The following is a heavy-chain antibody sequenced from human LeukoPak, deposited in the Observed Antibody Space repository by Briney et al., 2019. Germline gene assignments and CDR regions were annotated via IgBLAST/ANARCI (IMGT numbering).Heavy chain of an antibody. CDR2: IYPGDSDT. D-gene: IGHD6-13*01. J-gene: IGHJ4*02. Sequence: GESLKISCKGSGYSFTSYWIGWVRQMPGKGLEWMGIIYPGDSDTRYSPSFQGQVTISADKSISTAYLQWSSLKASDTAMYYCARRLLSIAASAANDYWGQGTLVTVSS. CDR3: ARRLLSIAASAANDY. CDR1: GYSFTSYW. V-gene: IGHV5-51*01.